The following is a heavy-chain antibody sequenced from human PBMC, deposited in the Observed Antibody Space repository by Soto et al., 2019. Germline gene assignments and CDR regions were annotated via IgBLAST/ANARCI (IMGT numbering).Heavy chain of an antibody. D-gene: IGHD6-13*01. CDR2: IYYSGST. CDR3: ARDRSSSWLVGYFDY. J-gene: IGHJ4*02. Sequence: PSETLSLTCTVSGGSISSYYWSWIRQPPGKGLEWIGYIYYSGSTNYNPSLKSRVTISADTSKNQFSLKLSSVTAADTAVYYCARDRSSSWLVGYFDYWGQGTLVTVSS. V-gene: IGHV4-59*01. CDR1: GGSISSYY.